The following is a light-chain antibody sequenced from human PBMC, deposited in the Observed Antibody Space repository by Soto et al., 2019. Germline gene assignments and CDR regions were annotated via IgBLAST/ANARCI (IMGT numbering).Light chain of an antibody. CDR1: HTISGR. CDR3: QQYNSYPLT. J-gene: IGKJ4*01. V-gene: IGKV1-5*03. Sequence: DTQMTQSPSTLSASVGDRVTITCRASHTISGRLAWYQQKAGKVPSLLIYKASTLEPGVPSRFSGSASGTEFTLTISSLQPDDFATYYCQQYNSYPLTFGGGTKVEIK. CDR2: KAS.